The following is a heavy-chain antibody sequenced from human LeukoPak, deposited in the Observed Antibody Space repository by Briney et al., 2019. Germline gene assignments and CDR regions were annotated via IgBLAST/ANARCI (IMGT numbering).Heavy chain of an antibody. D-gene: IGHD2-2*01. CDR3: TRYQVPPGRDYFDY. CDR2: INPGDSDN. CDR1: GYSFTSYW. V-gene: IGHV5-51*01. Sequence: SGESLKISCKGSGYSFTSYWIGWVRQMPGKGLEWMGNINPGDSDNRYSPSFQGQVTMTVDKSINTAYLHWSSLKASDSAMYYCTRYQVPPGRDYFDYWGQGTLVTVSS. J-gene: IGHJ4*02.